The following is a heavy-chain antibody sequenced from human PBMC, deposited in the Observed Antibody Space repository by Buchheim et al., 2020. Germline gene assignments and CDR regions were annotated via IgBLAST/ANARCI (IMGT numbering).Heavy chain of an antibody. D-gene: IGHD5-24*01. CDR2: ISYDGSNK. CDR1: GFTFSSYG. Sequence: QVQLVESGGGVVQPGRSLRLSCAASGFTFSSYGMHWVRQAPGKGLEWVAVISYDGSNKYYADSVKGRFTISRDNSKNTLYLQMNSLRAEDTAVYYCAKEIGDGYNSWGVRWEGADYWGQGTL. J-gene: IGHJ4*02. CDR3: AKEIGDGYNSWGVRWEGADY. V-gene: IGHV3-30*18.